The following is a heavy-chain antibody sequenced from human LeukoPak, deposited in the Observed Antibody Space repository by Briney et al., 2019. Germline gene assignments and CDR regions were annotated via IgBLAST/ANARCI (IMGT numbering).Heavy chain of an antibody. Sequence: MSSETLSLTCTVSGGSINYDYWSWIRQPPGKGLEWIGYVFYSGSTNYSPSLRGRVTMSVDTSKNQFSLRLSSLTASDTAVYYCAGYQRTGLNATGLDYWGQGILVTVSS. CDR2: VFYSGST. V-gene: IGHV4-59*01. CDR3: AGYQRTGLNATGLDY. CDR1: GGSINYDY. D-gene: IGHD4-17*01. J-gene: IGHJ4*02.